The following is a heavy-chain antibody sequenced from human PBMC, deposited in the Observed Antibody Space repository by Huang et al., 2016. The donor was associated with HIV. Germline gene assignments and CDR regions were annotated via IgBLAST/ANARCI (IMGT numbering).Heavy chain of an antibody. CDR2: VSNYNGHT. V-gene: IGHV1-18*01. J-gene: IGHJ5*02. CDR1: GYTFFTYS. Sequence: QVQLVQSGPEMKKPGASVNVSCKASGYTFFTYSISWVRQAPGQGLEWMGWVSNYNGHTNYEQKFQGRLTLTTDVSTSSAYMELKNLRSDDTAVYYCARFRGPQVTLNWLDPWGQGTLVTVSS. CDR3: ARFRGPQVTLNWLDP. D-gene: IGHD3-10*01.